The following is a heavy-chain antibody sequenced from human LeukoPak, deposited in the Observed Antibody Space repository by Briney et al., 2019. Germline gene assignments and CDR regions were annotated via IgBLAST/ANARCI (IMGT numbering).Heavy chain of an antibody. J-gene: IGHJ4*02. Sequence: PGGSLRLSCAASGFTFSSHWMSWVRQAPGKGLEWVANIKKDGSEKYYVDAVKGRFTISRDNAKTSLYLQMNSLRAEDTAVYYCAKDGVVGAILYYFNSWGQGTLVTVSS. CDR2: IKKDGSEK. V-gene: IGHV3-7*04. CDR1: GFTFSSHW. CDR3: AKDGVVGAILYYFNS. D-gene: IGHD1-26*01.